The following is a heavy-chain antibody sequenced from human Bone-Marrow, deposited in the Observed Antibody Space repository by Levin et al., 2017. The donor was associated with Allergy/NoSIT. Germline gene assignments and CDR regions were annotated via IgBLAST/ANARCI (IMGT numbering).Heavy chain of an antibody. CDR2: ISSTGSNYI. CDR3: ARDHRHCINGVCYKDDWFNP. CDR1: GFSFSNYS. Sequence: GGSLRLSCVASGFSFSNYSMNWVRQAPGKGLEWVSSISSTGSNYIYYADSVKGRFTISRDNAKNSLYLQMNNLRAEDTAIYYCARDHRHCINGVCYKDDWFNPWGQGTLVTVSS. V-gene: IGHV3-21*06. D-gene: IGHD2-8*01. J-gene: IGHJ5*02.